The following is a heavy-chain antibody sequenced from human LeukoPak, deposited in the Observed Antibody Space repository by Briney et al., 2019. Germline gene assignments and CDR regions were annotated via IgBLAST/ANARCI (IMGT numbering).Heavy chain of an antibody. J-gene: IGHJ4*02. CDR3: ARNKGGYSYGGGDFDY. CDR2: INHSGST. D-gene: IGHD5-18*01. CDR1: GGPFNGYY. V-gene: IGHV4-34*01. Sequence: SETLSLTCAVYGGPFNGYYWSWIRQPPGKGLEWIGEINHSGSTNYNPSLKSRVTISIHTSKNQFSLKLSSVTAADTAVYYCARNKGGYSYGGGDFDYWGQGTLVTVSS.